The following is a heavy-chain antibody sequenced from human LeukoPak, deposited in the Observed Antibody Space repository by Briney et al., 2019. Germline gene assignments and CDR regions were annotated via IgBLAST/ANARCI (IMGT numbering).Heavy chain of an antibody. CDR1: GFPFSSYA. CDR3: RSVVIRVFLVGFHKEAYYFDS. V-gene: IGHV3-23*01. J-gene: IGHJ4*02. D-gene: IGHD2-21*01. Sequence: GGSLRLSCAASGFPFSSYAMTWVRQAPGKGLEWVSSISGDGATTYHADSVKGRFTISRDNAKNTVYLEISILGAEDTAGYAKRSVVIRVFLVGFHKEAYYFDSWGQGALVTVSS. CDR2: ISGDGATT.